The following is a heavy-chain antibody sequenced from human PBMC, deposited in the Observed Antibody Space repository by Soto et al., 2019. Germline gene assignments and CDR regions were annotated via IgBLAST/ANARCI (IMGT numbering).Heavy chain of an antibody. CDR2: ISSRSSYI. V-gene: IGHV3-21*01. Sequence: EVQLAESGGGLVKPGGSLRLSCAASGFTFHTYTMNWVRQAPGKGLEWVSSISSRSSYIYYADSVKGRFTISRDDARNSLYLQMSGLRVEDPAVYYCAREEVSRPNTYHGLDVWGQGTTVTVSS. CDR1: GFTFHTYT. CDR3: AREEVSRPNTYHGLDV. J-gene: IGHJ6*02.